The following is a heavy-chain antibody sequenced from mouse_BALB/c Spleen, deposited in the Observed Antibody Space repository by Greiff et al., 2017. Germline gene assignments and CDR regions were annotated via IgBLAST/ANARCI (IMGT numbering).Heavy chain of an antibody. D-gene: IGHD2-4*01. V-gene: IGHV1-69*02. CDR1: GYTFTDYW. J-gene: IGHJ2*01. CDR3: ARGGDDYDGY. Sequence: QVQLQQSGAELMKPGASVKMSCKASGYTFTDYWMHWVKQRPGQGLEWIGAIDTSDSYTSYNQKFKGKATLTVDESSSTAYMQLSSLTSEDSAVYYCARGGDDYDGYWGQGTTLTVSS. CDR2: IDTSDSYT.